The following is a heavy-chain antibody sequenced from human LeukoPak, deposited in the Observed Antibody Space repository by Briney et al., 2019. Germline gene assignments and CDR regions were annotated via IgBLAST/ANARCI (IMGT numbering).Heavy chain of an antibody. CDR3: ARGVTTLGYYYYGMDV. Sequence: PSQTLSLTCTVSGGSISSGGYYWSWIRQHPGKGLEWIGYIYYSGSTNYNPSLKSRVTISVDTSKNQFSLKPSSVTAADTAVYYCARGVTTLGYYYYGMDVWGQGTTVTVSS. CDR1: GGSISSGGYY. D-gene: IGHD4-23*01. V-gene: IGHV4-31*03. J-gene: IGHJ6*02. CDR2: IYYSGST.